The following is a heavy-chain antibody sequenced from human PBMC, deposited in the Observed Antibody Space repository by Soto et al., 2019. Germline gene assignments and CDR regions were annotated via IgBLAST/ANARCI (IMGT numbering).Heavy chain of an antibody. CDR2: ISTYNGNT. D-gene: IGHD1-7*01. Sequence: ASVKVSCKTSGYTFTSHGVSWVRQAPGQGLEWMGWISTYNGNTNYAQEFQGRVTMTTDTSTSTAYMEVRSLRSDDTAFYYCARHQTWNYYFFDFWGQGTLVTVSS. V-gene: IGHV1-18*01. CDR3: ARHQTWNYYFFDF. CDR1: GYTFTSHG. J-gene: IGHJ4*02.